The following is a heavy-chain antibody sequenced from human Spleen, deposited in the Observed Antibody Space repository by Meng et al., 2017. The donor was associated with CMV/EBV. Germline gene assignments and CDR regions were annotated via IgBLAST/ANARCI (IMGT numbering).Heavy chain of an antibody. CDR1: GFTFSTYN. J-gene: IGHJ5*02. CDR2: INHSGST. V-gene: IGHV4-34*01. D-gene: IGHD2-2*01. CDR3: ARVVVPAVNWFDP. Sequence: ESLKISCAASGFTFSTYNMNWVRQAPGKGLEWIGEINHSGSTNYNPSLKSRVTISVDTSKNQFSLKLSSVTAADTAVYYCARVVVPAVNWFDPWGQGTLVTVSS.